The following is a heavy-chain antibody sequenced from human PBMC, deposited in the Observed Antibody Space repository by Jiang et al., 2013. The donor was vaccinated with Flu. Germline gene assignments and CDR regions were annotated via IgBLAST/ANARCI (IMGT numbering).Heavy chain of an antibody. CDR3: AGAFHDYTAT. D-gene: IGHD4-11*01. CDR2: LYADGRT. J-gene: IGHJ4*02. V-gene: IGHV3-53*01. Sequence: VQLVESGGGLIHPGGSLRLFCAASEFIVSNNYMSWVRQAPGRGLEWVSVLYADGRTYYADSVRGRFTVSRDNSKNALYLQMDSLRADDTAVYYCAGAFHDYTATWGQGTLVTVSS. CDR1: EFIVSNNY.